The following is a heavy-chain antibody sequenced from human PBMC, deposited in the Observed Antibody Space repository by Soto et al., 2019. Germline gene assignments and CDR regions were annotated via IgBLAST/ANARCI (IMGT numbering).Heavy chain of an antibody. CDR1: GGSFSGYY. J-gene: IGHJ4*02. D-gene: IGHD3-22*01. V-gene: IGHV4-34*01. CDR2: INHSGST. CDR3: ARGPGEYYYDSSGYFPPFDY. Sequence: QVQLQQWGAGLLKPSETLSLTCAVYGGSFSGYYWSWIRQPPGKGLECIGEINHSGSTNYNPSLKSRVTISVDTSKNQFSLKLSSVTAADTAVYYCARGPGEYYYDSSGYFPPFDYWGQGTLVTVSS.